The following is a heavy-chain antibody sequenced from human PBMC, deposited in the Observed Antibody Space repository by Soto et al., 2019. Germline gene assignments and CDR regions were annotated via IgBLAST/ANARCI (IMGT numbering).Heavy chain of an antibody. J-gene: IGHJ6*03. CDR3: ARGSGQQQPLSYYYYYYMDV. V-gene: IGHV3-48*01. Sequence: GGSLRLSCAASGFTFSSYSMNWVRQAPGKGLEWVSYISSSSSTIYYADSVKGRFTISRDNAKNSLYLQMNSLRAEDTAVYYCARGSGQQQPLSYYYYYYMDVWGKGTTVTVSS. CDR2: ISSSSSTI. D-gene: IGHD6-13*01. CDR1: GFTFSSYS.